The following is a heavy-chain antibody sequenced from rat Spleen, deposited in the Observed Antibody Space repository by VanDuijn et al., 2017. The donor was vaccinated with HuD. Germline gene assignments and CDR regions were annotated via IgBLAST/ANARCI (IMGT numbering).Heavy chain of an antibody. D-gene: IGHD1-4*01. CDR3: ATDDSRVSRFAY. J-gene: IGHJ3*01. V-gene: IGHV5-7*01. Sequence: EVQLVESGGGLVQPGRSLKLSCAASGFTFSDYNMAWVRHAPKKGLAWVATISYDGSSTYYRDSVKGRFTIFRDNAKNTLYLQMDSLRSEDTATYYCATDDSRVSRFAYWGQGTLVTVSS. CDR2: ISYDGSST. CDR1: GFTFSDYN.